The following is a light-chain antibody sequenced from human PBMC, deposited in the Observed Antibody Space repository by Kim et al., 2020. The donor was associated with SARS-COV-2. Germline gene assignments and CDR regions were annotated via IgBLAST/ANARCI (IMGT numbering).Light chain of an antibody. Sequence: SYELTQPPSVSVSPGQTASITCSGDKLGDKYACWYQQKPGQSPVLVIYQDSKRPSGIPVRFSGSNSGNTATLTISGTQAMDEADYYCQAWDSSTWVFGGETKLTVL. CDR3: QAWDSSTWV. V-gene: IGLV3-1*01. CDR2: QDS. CDR1: KLGDKY. J-gene: IGLJ3*02.